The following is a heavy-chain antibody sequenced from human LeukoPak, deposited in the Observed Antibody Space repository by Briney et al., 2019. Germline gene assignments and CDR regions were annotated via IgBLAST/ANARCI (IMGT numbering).Heavy chain of an antibody. CDR3: ARNKEGKSLDY. CDR2: MSPNSVGT. Sequence: ASVKVSCKASGYTFTGYYMHWVRQAPGQGIEWMAWMSPNSVGTSYAQKFQGRVTMTRDTSISTAYMELSRLRFDDTAVYYCARNKEGKSLDYWGQGTLVTVSS. CDR1: GYTFTGYY. J-gene: IGHJ4*02. V-gene: IGHV1-2*02.